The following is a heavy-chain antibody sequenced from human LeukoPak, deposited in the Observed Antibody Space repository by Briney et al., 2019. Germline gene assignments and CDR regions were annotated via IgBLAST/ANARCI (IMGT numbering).Heavy chain of an antibody. CDR2: IVSNGDST. CDR1: GFTFSRYG. CDR3: VNPGWYYDSSGYSYYYGMDV. D-gene: IGHD3-22*01. J-gene: IGHJ6*02. Sequence: PGGSLRLSCSASGFTFSRYGMHWVRKASGKGLEYVSAIVSNGDSTYYADSVKGRFTISRDNAKNTLYLQMSSLRPDDTAVYYCVNPGWYYDSSGYSYYYGMDVWGQGTTVTVSS. V-gene: IGHV3-64D*09.